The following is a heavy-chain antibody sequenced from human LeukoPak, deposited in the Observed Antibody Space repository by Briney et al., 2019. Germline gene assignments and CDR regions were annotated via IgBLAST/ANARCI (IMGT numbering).Heavy chain of an antibody. CDR1: GGTFSSYA. CDR2: ISAYNGNT. CDR3: ARDRGYVLRFLEWFPNMDV. D-gene: IGHD3-3*01. Sequence: ASVKVSCKASGGTFSSYAISWVRQAPGQGLEWMGWISAYNGNTNYAQKLQGRVTMTTDTSKSTAYMELRSLRSDDTAVYYCARDRGYVLRFLEWFPNMDVWGKGTTVTVSS. V-gene: IGHV1-18*01. J-gene: IGHJ6*03.